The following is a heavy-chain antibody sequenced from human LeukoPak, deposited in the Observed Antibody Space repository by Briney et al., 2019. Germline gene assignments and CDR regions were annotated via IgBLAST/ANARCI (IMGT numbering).Heavy chain of an antibody. CDR1: GYTFTGYG. CDR2: ISAYNGNT. Sequence: AAVKVSCKAPGYTFTGYGISWVRQAPGQGLEWMGWISAYNGNTNYAQKLQGRVTMTTDTSTSTAYMELRSLRSDDTAVYYCARDVDIVSPGYWGQGTLVTVSS. J-gene: IGHJ4*02. D-gene: IGHD5/OR15-5a*01. V-gene: IGHV1-18*01. CDR3: ARDVDIVSPGY.